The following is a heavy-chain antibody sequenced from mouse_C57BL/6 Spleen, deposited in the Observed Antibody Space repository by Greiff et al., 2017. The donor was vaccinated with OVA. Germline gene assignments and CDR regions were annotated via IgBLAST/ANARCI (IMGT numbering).Heavy chain of an antibody. CDR2: INPGSGGT. V-gene: IGHV1-54*01. J-gene: IGHJ2*01. CDR3: ARSPFLDY. Sequence: VQLQESGAELVRPGTSVKVSCKASGYAFTNYLIEWVKQRPGQGLEWIGVINPGSGGTNYNEKFKGKATLTADKSSSTAYMQLSSLTSEDSAVYFCARSPFLDYWGQGTTLTVSS. CDR1: GYAFTNYL.